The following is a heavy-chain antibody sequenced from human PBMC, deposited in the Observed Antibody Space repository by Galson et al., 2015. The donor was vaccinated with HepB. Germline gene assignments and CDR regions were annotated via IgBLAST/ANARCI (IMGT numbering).Heavy chain of an antibody. Sequence: SVKVSCKVSGYTLTELPMHWVRQAPGKGLEWMGGFDPEDGETIYAQKFQGRVTMTEDTSTDTAYMELSSLRSEDTAVYYCAIFFVGATTGLDFDYWGQGTLVTVSS. D-gene: IGHD1-26*01. CDR1: GYTLTELP. CDR3: AIFFVGATTGLDFDY. CDR2: FDPEDGET. J-gene: IGHJ4*02. V-gene: IGHV1-24*01.